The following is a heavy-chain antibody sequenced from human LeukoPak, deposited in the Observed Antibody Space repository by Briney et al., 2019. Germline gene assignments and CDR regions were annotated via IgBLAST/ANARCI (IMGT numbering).Heavy chain of an antibody. V-gene: IGHV3-30*18. D-gene: IGHD2-15*01. J-gene: IGHJ4*02. CDR2: ISYDGSNK. CDR3: AKGGSWEWWSGVYSSTFFDY. CDR1: GFTFSSYG. Sequence: QPGRSLRLSCAASGFTFSSYGMHWVRQAPGKGLEWVAVISYDGSNKYYADSVKGRFTISRDNSKNTLYLQMNSLRAEDTAVYYCAKGGSWEWWSGVYSSTFFDYWGQGTLVTVSS.